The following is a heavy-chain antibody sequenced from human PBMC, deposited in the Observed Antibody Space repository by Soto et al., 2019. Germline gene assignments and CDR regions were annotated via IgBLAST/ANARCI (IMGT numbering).Heavy chain of an antibody. CDR1: GYTFTGYA. CDR2: INAGNGNT. D-gene: IGHD2-15*01. V-gene: IGHV1-3*01. CDR3: GRAVAVAADFDY. Sequence: ASVKVSCKASGYTFTGYAMHWVRQAPGRRLEWMGWINAGNGNTKYSQKFQGRVTITRDTSASTAYMELSSLRSEDTAVYYCGRAVAVAADFDYWGQGTLVTVSS. J-gene: IGHJ4*02.